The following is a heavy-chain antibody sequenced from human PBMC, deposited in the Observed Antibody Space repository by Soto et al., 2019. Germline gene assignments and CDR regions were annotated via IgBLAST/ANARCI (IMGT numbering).Heavy chain of an antibody. CDR3: ESSCGSGSYYEFDY. D-gene: IGHD3-10*01. J-gene: IGHJ4*01. CDR1: GYSFTNFW. CDR2: IYPDDSHT. V-gene: IGHV5-51*01. Sequence: PRESLKISCKASGYSFTNFWIGWVRQKPGKGLEWMGIIYPDDSHTIYSPSFQGQVTISADKSISTAYLQWSSLEASDTAMYYCESSCGSGSYYEFDYWGQGSLVTVSS.